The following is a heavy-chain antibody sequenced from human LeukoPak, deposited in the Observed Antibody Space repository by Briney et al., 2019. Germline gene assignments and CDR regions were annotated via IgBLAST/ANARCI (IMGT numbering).Heavy chain of an antibody. D-gene: IGHD4-23*01. V-gene: IGHV3-21*01. Sequence: GGSLRLSCGASGFTFSTYSMNWVRQAPGKGLEWVSSTSSSSSYIYYADSVKGRFTISRDNAKNSLYLQMNSLRAEDTAVYYCARDPGGGRLDYWGQGTLVTVSS. J-gene: IGHJ4*02. CDR3: ARDPGGGRLDY. CDR2: TSSSSSYI. CDR1: GFTFSTYS.